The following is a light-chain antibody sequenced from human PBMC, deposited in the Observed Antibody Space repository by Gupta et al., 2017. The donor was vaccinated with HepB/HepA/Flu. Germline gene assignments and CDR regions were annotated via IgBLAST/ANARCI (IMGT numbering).Light chain of an antibody. CDR1: QSVLYSSNNKNY. Sequence: DIVMTQSPDSLAVSLCERATINCKSSQSVLYSSNNKNYIAWYQQKPGQPPKLLFYWASTRESGVPDLFSGSGSGTDFTRTISSLQAEDVAVYYCQQYYSVIKTFGQGTKVEIK. V-gene: IGKV4-1*01. CDR2: WAS. CDR3: QQYYSVIKT. J-gene: IGKJ1*01.